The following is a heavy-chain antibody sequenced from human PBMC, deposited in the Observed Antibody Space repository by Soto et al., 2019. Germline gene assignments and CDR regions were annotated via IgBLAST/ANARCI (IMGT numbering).Heavy chain of an antibody. CDR3: ARLDYYYYGMDV. CDR2: IYYSGST. CDR1: CGSISRSSYH. Sequence: SETLSLTCPVSCGSISRSSYHFCRIRQPPGKVLEWIGSIYYSGSTYYNPSLKSRVTISVDTSKNQFSLKLSSVTAADTAVYYCARLDYYYYGMDVWGQGTTVTVSS. V-gene: IGHV4-39*01. J-gene: IGHJ6*02.